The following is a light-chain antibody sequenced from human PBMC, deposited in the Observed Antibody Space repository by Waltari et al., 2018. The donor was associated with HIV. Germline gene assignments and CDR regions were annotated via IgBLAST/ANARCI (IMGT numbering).Light chain of an antibody. Sequence: ALVTLGPSLPVSPGGTGTLSCGPSTGAVTRGPYPARYQQKPGQAPRKLIYVTTKRHSGTPARFSGSHLGDKAILTIAGVEAEDEAEYYCLLSYGNSRPGVFGGGTKLTVL. V-gene: IGLV7-46*01. J-gene: IGLJ3*02. CDR2: VTT. CDR1: TGAVTRGPY. CDR3: LLSYGNSRPGV.